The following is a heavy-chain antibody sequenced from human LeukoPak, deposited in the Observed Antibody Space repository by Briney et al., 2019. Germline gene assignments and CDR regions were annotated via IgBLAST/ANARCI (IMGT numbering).Heavy chain of an antibody. CDR2: ISSSGSTI. CDR3: ARDVYSYDSY. D-gene: IGHD5-18*01. CDR1: GFTFSSYE. V-gene: IGHV3-48*03. Sequence: GGSLRLSCAASGFTFSSYEMNWVRQAPGKGLEWVSYISSSGSTIYYADSVEGRFTISRDNAKNSLYLQMNSLRAEDTAVYYCARDVYSYDSYWGQGTLVTVSS. J-gene: IGHJ4*02.